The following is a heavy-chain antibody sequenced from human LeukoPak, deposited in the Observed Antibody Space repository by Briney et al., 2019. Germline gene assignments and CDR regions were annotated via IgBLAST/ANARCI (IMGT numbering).Heavy chain of an antibody. J-gene: IGHJ4*02. CDR3: ARGTLNIPGEHGAFDY. CDR2: LRSSDDTK. CDR1: GFILSSYK. Sequence: GGSLRLSCAASGFILSSYKMNWVRQAPGKGLEWVSYLRSSDDTKHYADSVKGRFTIYRDNAKNSLYLQMNSLRAEDTAVYYCARGTLNIPGEHGAFDYWGQGTLVTVSS. V-gene: IGHV3-48*03. D-gene: IGHD1-14*01.